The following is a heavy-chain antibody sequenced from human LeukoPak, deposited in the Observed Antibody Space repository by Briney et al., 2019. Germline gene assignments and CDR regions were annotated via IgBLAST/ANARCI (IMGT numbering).Heavy chain of an antibody. CDR3: AKGDGDYPLDH. Sequence: GGSLRLSCAVSGFTFSSDAMSWVRQAPGKGLEWVSSISGSGGSTYYADSVKGRFTISRDISKNTLDLQMNSLRAEDTAIYYCAKGDGDYPLDHWGQGTLVTVSS. CDR1: GFTFSSDA. V-gene: IGHV3-23*01. CDR2: ISGSGGST. J-gene: IGHJ4*02. D-gene: IGHD4-17*01.